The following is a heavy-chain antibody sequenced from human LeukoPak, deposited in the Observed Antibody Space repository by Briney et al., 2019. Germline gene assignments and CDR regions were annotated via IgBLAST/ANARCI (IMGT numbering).Heavy chain of an antibody. Sequence: ASVKVSCKASGYTFTSYYMHWVRQAPGQGLEWMGIINPSGGSTSYAQRFQGRVTMTRDMSTSTAYMELSSLRPEDTAVYYCARDHGSGSYYDFDYWGQGTLVTVSS. V-gene: IGHV1-46*01. CDR3: ARDHGSGSYYDFDY. CDR2: INPSGGST. CDR1: GYTFTSYY. D-gene: IGHD3-10*01. J-gene: IGHJ4*02.